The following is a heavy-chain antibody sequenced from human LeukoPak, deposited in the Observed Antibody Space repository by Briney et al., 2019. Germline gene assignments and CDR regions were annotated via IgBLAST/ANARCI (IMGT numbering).Heavy chain of an antibody. D-gene: IGHD2-15*01. V-gene: IGHV1-18*01. Sequence: ASVKVSCKTSGYTFTNFGIGWVRQAPGQGLEWMGWISGGNGNTDYPQTLQDRFTMTTDTSTNTAYMELRNLRSDDTAVYYCARDPPLGSMGGSAFDLWGQGTLVIVSS. CDR2: ISGGNGNT. CDR1: GYTFTNFG. CDR3: ARDPPLGSMGGSAFDL. J-gene: IGHJ4*02.